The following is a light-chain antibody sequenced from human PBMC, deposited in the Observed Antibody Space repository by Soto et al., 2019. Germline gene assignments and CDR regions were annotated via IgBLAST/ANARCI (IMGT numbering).Light chain of an antibody. CDR2: WAS. CDR3: QQYYITPWT. Sequence: DIVMTQSPDSLAVSLGERATINCKSSQSVLYSPNNKNYLAWYKQKPGQPPKLLIDWASTRESGVPDRFSGSGSGTDFTLTINSLQAEDVAVYYCQQYYITPWTFGQGTKVEIK. J-gene: IGKJ1*01. CDR1: QSVLYSPNNKNY. V-gene: IGKV4-1*01.